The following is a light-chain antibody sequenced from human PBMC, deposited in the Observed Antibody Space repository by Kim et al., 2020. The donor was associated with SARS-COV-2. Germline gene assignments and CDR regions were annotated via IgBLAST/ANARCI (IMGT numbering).Light chain of an antibody. J-gene: IGLJ3*02. V-gene: IGLV6-57*01. CDR3: QSYDSSNPV. Sequence: NFMLTQPHSVSESPGKTVTISCTRSSGSIASNYVQWYQQRPGSSPTTVIYEDNQRPSGVPDRFSGSIDSSPNSASLTISGLKTEDETDYYCQSYDSSNPVFGGGTQLTVL. CDR2: EDN. CDR1: SGSIASNY.